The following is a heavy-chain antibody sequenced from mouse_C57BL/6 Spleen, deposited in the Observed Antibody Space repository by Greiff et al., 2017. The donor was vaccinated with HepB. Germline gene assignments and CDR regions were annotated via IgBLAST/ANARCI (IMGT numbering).Heavy chain of an antibody. V-gene: IGHV1-81*01. CDR3: ARRGDYGSNNWYFDV. D-gene: IGHD1-1*01. CDR1: GYTFTSYG. J-gene: IGHJ1*03. Sequence: VKLVESGAELARPGASVKLSCKASGYTFTSYGISWVKQRTGQGLEWIGEIYPRSGNTYYNEKFKGKATLTADKSSSTAYMELRSLTSEDSAVYFCARRGDYGSNNWYFDVWGTGTTVTVSS. CDR2: IYPRSGNT.